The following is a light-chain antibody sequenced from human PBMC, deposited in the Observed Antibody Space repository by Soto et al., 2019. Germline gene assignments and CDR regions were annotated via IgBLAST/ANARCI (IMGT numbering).Light chain of an antibody. Sequence: DIQMTQSPSTLSASVGDRVTMTCRASQSIGSWLAWYQQKPGKAPKVLIYKASNLQSGVPSRFSGSGSGTDFTLTISSLQPDDFATYYCQQCNSYPPTFGQGTTVDIK. CDR3: QQCNSYPPT. CDR2: KAS. V-gene: IGKV1-5*03. CDR1: QSIGSW. J-gene: IGKJ1*01.